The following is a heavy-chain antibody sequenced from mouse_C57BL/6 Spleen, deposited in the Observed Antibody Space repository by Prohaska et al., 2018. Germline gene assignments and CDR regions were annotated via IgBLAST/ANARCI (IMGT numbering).Heavy chain of an antibody. V-gene: IGHV1-69*02. D-gene: IGHD1-2*01. J-gene: IGHJ2*01. CDR2: IYPSSRYT. CDR3: ARGAYYGLDY. Sequence: MHWVKNRPGQGLDGIGEIYPSSRYTPSNQKFNGKATLTVYKSSSTADMQLSSLTSEDSAVYYCARGAYYGLDYWGQGTTLTVSS.